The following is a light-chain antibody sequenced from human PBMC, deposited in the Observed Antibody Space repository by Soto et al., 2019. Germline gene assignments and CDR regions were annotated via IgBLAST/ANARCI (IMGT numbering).Light chain of an antibody. Sequence: MQMRQIPSTRRTSVEGRSTITCRASQSISSWLAWYQQKPGKAPKLLIYKASSLESGVPSRFSGSGSATEFTLTISSLQPDDFATYYCQHYNSYSEAFGQGTRLEI. J-gene: IGKJ5*01. CDR3: QHYNSYSEA. CDR1: QSISSW. V-gene: IGKV1-5*03. CDR2: KAS.